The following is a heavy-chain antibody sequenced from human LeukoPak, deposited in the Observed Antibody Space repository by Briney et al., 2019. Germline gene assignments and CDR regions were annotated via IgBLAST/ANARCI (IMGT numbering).Heavy chain of an antibody. CDR3: ARGATGLTSLDY. CDR1: GYTFTSYY. CDR2: INPSGGST. J-gene: IGHJ4*02. D-gene: IGHD1-1*01. Sequence: ASVKVSCKASGYTFTSYYIHWVRQAPGQGLEWMAIINPSGGSTAYAQKFQGRLITTRDMSTSTVYMELSSLRSEDTAVYYCARGATGLTSLDYWGQGTLVTVSS. V-gene: IGHV1-46*01.